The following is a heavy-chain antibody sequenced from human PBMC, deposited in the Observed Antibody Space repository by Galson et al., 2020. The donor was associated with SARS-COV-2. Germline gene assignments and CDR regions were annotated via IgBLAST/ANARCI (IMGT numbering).Heavy chain of an antibody. D-gene: IGHD3-9*01. CDR2: ISYDGSNK. CDR1: GFTFNSYG. Sequence: GGSLKLSCTASGFTFNSYGMHWVPQAPGKGLEGVTVISYDGSNKYYADPVTGRLTIPRDNSKNTLYLQMNSLRAEDTAVYYCAKEQSRYYDMLTGYSVVYYGMDVWGQGTTVTVSS. CDR3: AKEQSRYYDMLTGYSVVYYGMDV. V-gene: IGHV3-30*18. J-gene: IGHJ6*02.